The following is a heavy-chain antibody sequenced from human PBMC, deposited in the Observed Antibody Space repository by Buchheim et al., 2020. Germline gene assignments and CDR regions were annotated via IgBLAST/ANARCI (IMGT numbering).Heavy chain of an antibody. CDR3: ARDSSCTSSSCHSHVFDP. CDR1: GFGFRSYV. D-gene: IGHD2-2*01. J-gene: IGHJ5*02. CDR2: IWYDEGNK. Sequence: QVQLVESGGGVVQPGGSLRLSCLASGFGFRSYVMYWVRLAPGKGLEWVAAIWYDEGNKYYEESVKGRFTISRDNSKSTLYLQMNSLRAEDTAVYYCARDSSCTSSSCHSHVFDPWGQGTL. V-gene: IGHV3-33*01.